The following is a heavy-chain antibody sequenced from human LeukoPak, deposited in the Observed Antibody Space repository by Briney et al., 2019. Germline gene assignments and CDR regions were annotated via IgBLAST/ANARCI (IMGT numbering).Heavy chain of an antibody. CDR2: ISYDGSNK. D-gene: IGHD1-26*01. V-gene: IGHV3-30*04. CDR1: GFTFASYA. Sequence: GGSLRLSCAASGFTFASYAVHWVRQAPGKGLEWVALISYDGSNKYYADSVKGRFTISRDNSKNTLYLQMNSLRAEDTAVYYCTGSSGSHEEFDYWGQGTLVTVSS. J-gene: IGHJ4*02. CDR3: TGSSGSHEEFDY.